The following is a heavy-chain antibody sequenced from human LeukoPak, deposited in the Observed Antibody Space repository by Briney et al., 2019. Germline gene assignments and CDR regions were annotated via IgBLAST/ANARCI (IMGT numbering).Heavy chain of an antibody. CDR2: ISYDGSNK. Sequence: GGSLRLSCAASGFTFDDYAMRWVRQAPGKGLEWVAVISYDGSNKYYADSVKGRFTISRDNSKNTLYLQMNSLRAEDTAVYYCARDPTSPNSRYCSSTSCSTFYYYYMDVWGKGTTVTVSS. J-gene: IGHJ6*03. D-gene: IGHD2-2*02. CDR1: GFTFDDYA. CDR3: ARDPTSPNSRYCSSTSCSTFYYYYMDV. V-gene: IGHV3-30-3*01.